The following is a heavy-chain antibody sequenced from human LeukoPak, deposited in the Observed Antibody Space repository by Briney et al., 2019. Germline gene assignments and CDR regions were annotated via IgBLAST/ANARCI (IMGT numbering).Heavy chain of an antibody. Sequence: GGFLRLSCAASGFTFSSYGMHWVRQAPGKGLEWVAVISYDGSNKYYADSVKGRFTISRDNSKNTLYLQMNSLRAEDTAVYYCAKFGAEDAFDIWGQGTMVTVSS. CDR2: ISYDGSNK. J-gene: IGHJ3*02. D-gene: IGHD1-26*01. V-gene: IGHV3-30*18. CDR3: AKFGAEDAFDI. CDR1: GFTFSSYG.